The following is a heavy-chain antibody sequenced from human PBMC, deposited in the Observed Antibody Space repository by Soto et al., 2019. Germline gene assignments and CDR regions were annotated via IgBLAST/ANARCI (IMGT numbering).Heavy chain of an antibody. CDR1: GSGFSFSNYA. CDR3: VKGSSAYYYGSGSYSGLDY. Sequence: PGGSLGLSCSVSGSGFSFSNYAMHWVRQAPGKGLEFVSAISSNGGSTYNADSVKGRFTISRDNSKNTLYLQMSSLRAEDTAVYYCVKGSSAYYYGSGSYSGLDYWGQGT. CDR2: ISSNGGST. V-gene: IGHV3-64D*06. J-gene: IGHJ4*02. D-gene: IGHD3-10*01.